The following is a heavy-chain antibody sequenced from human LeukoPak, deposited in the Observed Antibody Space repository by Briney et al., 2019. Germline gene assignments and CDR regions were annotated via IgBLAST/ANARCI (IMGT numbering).Heavy chain of an antibody. J-gene: IGHJ5*02. Sequence: SETLSLTCAVYGGSFSGYYWSWIRQPPGKGLEWIGSIYYSGSTSYNPSLKSRVTISVDTSKNQFSLNLSSVTAADTAVYYCARHRWIVGGTSWFDPWGQGTLVTVSS. CDR3: ARHRWIVGGTSWFDP. CDR1: GGSFSGYY. D-gene: IGHD1-26*01. V-gene: IGHV4-34*01. CDR2: IYYSGST.